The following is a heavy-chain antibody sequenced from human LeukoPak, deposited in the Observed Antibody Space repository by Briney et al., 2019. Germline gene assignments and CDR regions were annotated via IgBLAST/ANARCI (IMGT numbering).Heavy chain of an antibody. D-gene: IGHD3-3*01. CDR1: GFTFSTYA. J-gene: IGHJ6*03. Sequence: GGSLRLSCAASGFTFSTYAMSWVRQAPGKGLDWVSTISGGGGSTYYADSVKGRFSISRDNSKDTLYLQMNSLRAEDTAVYYCAKEEGEPRITIFGVVIPKGGPHYCYYYMDVWGKGTTVTVSS. CDR3: AKEEGEPRITIFGVVIPKGGPHYCYYYMDV. V-gene: IGHV3-23*01. CDR2: ISGGGGST.